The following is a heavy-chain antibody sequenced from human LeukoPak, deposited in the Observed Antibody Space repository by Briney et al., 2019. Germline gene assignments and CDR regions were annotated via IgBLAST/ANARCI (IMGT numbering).Heavy chain of an antibody. CDR3: AKGLYDYALDV. CDR1: GFTFRNYA. Sequence: PGGSLRLSCAASGFTFRNYAMTWVRQAPGKGLDWVALIGARDGRTYYADPVKGQFTISRDNFKNTLYLQMNSLRAEDTAIYYCAKGLYDYALDVWGQGTAVTVSS. J-gene: IGHJ6*02. CDR2: IGARDGRT. V-gene: IGHV3-23*01.